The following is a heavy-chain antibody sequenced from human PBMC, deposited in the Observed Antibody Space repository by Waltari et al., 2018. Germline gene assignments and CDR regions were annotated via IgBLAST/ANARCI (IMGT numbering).Heavy chain of an antibody. D-gene: IGHD5-12*01. CDR3: ARDRGRGLYLDS. Sequence: QVQLQESGPGLVKPSGTLSATCAVSGDSISGSFWWIWVRQTPGKGREWIGQIHGSGRINYNPSLESRVTVSRDTSNNQFSLKLTSATAADTAVYFCARDRGRGLYLDSWGQGILVTVSP. V-gene: IGHV4-4*02. CDR2: IHGSGRI. CDR1: GDSISGSFW. J-gene: IGHJ4*02.